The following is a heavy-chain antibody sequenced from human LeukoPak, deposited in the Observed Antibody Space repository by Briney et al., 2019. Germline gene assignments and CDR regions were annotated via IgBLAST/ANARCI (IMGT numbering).Heavy chain of an antibody. Sequence: PGGSLRLSCAASGFTFSSYGMHWVRQAPGKGLEWVAVISYDGSNKYYADSVKGRFTISRDNSKNTLYLQMNSLRAEDTAVYYCAKVGSGYYYVDYWGQGTLVTVSS. V-gene: IGHV3-30*18. CDR2: ISYDGSNK. D-gene: IGHD3-22*01. J-gene: IGHJ4*02. CDR1: GFTFSSYG. CDR3: AKVGSGYYYVDY.